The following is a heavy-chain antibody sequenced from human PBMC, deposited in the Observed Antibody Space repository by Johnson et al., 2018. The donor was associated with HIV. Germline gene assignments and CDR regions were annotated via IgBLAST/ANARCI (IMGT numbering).Heavy chain of an antibody. J-gene: IGHJ3*02. Sequence: EVQLVESGGGLVQPGGSLRLSCAASGFTFSIYWMSWVRQAPGKGLEWVSFISGGEDDTYYADSVKGRFTISRDNSKTTLYLQMNSLRDEDTAVYYCANSLHLDAFNIWGQGTMVTVSS. V-gene: IGHV3-23*04. CDR3: ANSLHLDAFNI. CDR2: ISGGEDDT. CDR1: GFTFSIYW.